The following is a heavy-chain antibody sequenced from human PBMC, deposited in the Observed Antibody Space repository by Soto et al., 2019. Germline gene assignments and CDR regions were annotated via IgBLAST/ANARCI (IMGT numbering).Heavy chain of an antibody. CDR2: INPSGGIT. CDR3: ARDRGSIEGSGPPDGMDV. Sequence: ASVKVSCKAAGYTFTSYYMHWVRQAPGQGLEWMGIINPSGGITRYEQKFQGRVTMTRDTSTSTVYMELSSLRSEDTAVYYCARDRGSIEGSGPPDGMDVWGQGTTVTVSS. J-gene: IGHJ6*02. D-gene: IGHD2-15*01. CDR1: GYTFTSYY. V-gene: IGHV1-46*01.